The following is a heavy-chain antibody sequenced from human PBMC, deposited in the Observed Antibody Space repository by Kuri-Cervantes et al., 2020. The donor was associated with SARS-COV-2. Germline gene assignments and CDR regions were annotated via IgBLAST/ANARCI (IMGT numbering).Heavy chain of an antibody. D-gene: IGHD7-27*01. CDR2: ISSSSSYI. Sequence: GESLKISCAASGFTFSSYSMNWVRQAPGKGLEWVSSISSSSSYIYYADSVKGRFTISRDNAKNSLHLQMNSLRAEDTAVYYCARGELGISDYWGQGTLVTVSS. CDR1: GFTFSSYS. V-gene: IGHV3-21*01. CDR3: ARGELGISDY. J-gene: IGHJ4*02.